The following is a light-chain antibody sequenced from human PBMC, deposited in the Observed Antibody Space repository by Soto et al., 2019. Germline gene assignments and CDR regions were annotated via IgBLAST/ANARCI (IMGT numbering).Light chain of an antibody. V-gene: IGKV1D-8*01. CDR1: QAVGAY. CDR2: ATS. Sequence: VIWMTQSPSLVSASTGDRVTISCRMSQAVGAYLAWYQQKPGKAPELLIYATSTLPSGVPSRFSGSRSGTDFTLTISILQSEDFATYDCQQYDALPLTFGGGTRVDIK. J-gene: IGKJ4*01. CDR3: QQYDALPLT.